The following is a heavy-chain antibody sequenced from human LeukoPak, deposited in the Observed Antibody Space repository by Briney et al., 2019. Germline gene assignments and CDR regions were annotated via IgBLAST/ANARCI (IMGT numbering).Heavy chain of an antibody. CDR1: GYTFTDYY. Sequence: ASVKVSCKASGYTFTDYYIHWVRQAPGQGLEWMGWLNPYGGGTNYAQKFQGRVTMTRDTSITTVYMELSSLRSEDTAVYYCAIGPGIAVFGVVIIREFDYWGQETLVTVSS. V-gene: IGHV1-2*02. J-gene: IGHJ4*02. D-gene: IGHD3-3*01. CDR3: AIGPGIAVFGVVIIREFDY. CDR2: LNPYGGGT.